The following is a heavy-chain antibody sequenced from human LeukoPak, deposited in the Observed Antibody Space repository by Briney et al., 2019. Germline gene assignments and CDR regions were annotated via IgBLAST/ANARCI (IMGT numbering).Heavy chain of an antibody. V-gene: IGHV6-1*01. J-gene: IGHJ3*01. D-gene: IGHD3-10*01. CDR2: IYYRSHWYG. CDR3: ARGGPIRGTLNSLIAFDL. Sequence: SQTLSLTCAISGDSVSRNTAGWNWIRQSPSRGLEWLGRIYYRSHWYGDDALSVKSRITINPDTAKNQFSLQLRSVTPEDTALYYCARGGPIRGTLNSLIAFDLWGQGIMVTVSS. CDR1: GDSVSRNTAG.